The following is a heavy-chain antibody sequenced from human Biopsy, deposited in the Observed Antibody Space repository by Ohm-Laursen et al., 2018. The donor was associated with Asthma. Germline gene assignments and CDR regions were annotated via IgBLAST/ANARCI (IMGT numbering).Heavy chain of an antibody. D-gene: IGHD6-13*01. V-gene: IGHV3-30*05. CDR3: ARATVAAAGND. Sequence: SLRLSCAASGFTFRTYGMHWVRQTPGKGLEWLASISYDGHNQHYADSVKGRFTISRDNSKNTVSLEMNSLRRDDTAVYFCARATVAAAGNDWGQGTLVTVSS. CDR1: GFTFRTYG. J-gene: IGHJ4*02. CDR2: ISYDGHNQ.